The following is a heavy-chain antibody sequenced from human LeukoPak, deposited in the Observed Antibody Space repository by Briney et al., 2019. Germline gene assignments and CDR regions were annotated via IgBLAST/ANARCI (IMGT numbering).Heavy chain of an antibody. CDR1: GFNFSTAW. CDR3: AKEVDGASGTKIGYFQH. J-gene: IGHJ1*01. V-gene: IGHV3-23*01. D-gene: IGHD1-26*01. CDR2: ISGSGDST. Sequence: GGSLRLSCAASGFNFSTAWMSWVRQAPGKGLEWVSAISGSGDSTYYADSVKGRLTNSRDNSKNTLYLQMNSLRAEDTAVYYCAKEVDGASGTKIGYFQHWGQGTLVIVSS.